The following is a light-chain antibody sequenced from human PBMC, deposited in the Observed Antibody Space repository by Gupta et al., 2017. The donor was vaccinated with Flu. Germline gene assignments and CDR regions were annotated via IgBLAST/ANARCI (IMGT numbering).Light chain of an antibody. V-gene: IGLV3-25*03. CDR3: QSADSTGTYVV. CDR2: KDT. Sequence: SYALTQPPSVSVSPGQTARITCSGDTLSNQYSYWYQQKPGQAPVLVIYKDTERPSGAPERFSGSSSGTTVTLTISGVQAEDEAAYYCQSADSTGTYVVFGGGTKLTVL. CDR1: TLSNQY. J-gene: IGLJ2*01.